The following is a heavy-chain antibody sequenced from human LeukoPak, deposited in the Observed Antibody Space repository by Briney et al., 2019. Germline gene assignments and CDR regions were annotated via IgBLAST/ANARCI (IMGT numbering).Heavy chain of an antibody. CDR1: GGSISNYY. J-gene: IGHJ4*02. D-gene: IGHD5-18*01. Sequence: PSETLSLTCTVSGGSISNYYWRWIRQPPGKGLEWIGYIYYSGSTNYNPSLKSRVTISVDTSKNQFSLKLSSVTAADTAVYYCARHPARYSYGSNFDYWGQGTLVTVSS. CDR3: ARHPARYSYGSNFDY. CDR2: IYYSGST. V-gene: IGHV4-59*08.